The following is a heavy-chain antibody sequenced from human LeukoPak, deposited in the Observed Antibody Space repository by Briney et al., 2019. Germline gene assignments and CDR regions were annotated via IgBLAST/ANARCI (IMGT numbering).Heavy chain of an antibody. J-gene: IGHJ6*02. CDR2: INHSGST. V-gene: IGHV4-34*01. Sequence: SETLSLTCAVYGGSFSGYYWSWIRQPPGKGLEWIGEINHSGSTNYNPSLKSRVTISVDTSKNQFSLKLSSVTAADTAVYYCARDQIAAPGTDYYYGLDVWGQGTTVTVSS. CDR3: ARDQIAAPGTDYYYGLDV. D-gene: IGHD6-13*01. CDR1: GGSFSGYY.